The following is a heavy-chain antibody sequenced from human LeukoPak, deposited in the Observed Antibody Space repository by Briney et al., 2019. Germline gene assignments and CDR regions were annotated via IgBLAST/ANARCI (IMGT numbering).Heavy chain of an antibody. CDR1: GFTFSSYA. CDR2: ISYDGSNK. J-gene: IGHJ5*02. V-gene: IGHV3-30*04. Sequence: GGSLRLSCAASGFTFSSYAMHWVRQAPGKGLEWVAVISYDGSNKYYADPVKGRFTISRDNSKNTLYLQMNSLRAEDTAVYYCARDQVWGPEILDCSSTSCWSNWFDPWGQGTLVTVSS. CDR3: ARDQVWGPEILDCSSTSCWSNWFDP. D-gene: IGHD2-2*01.